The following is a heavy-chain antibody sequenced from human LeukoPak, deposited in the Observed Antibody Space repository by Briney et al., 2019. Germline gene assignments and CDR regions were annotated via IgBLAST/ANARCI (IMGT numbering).Heavy chain of an antibody. D-gene: IGHD3-22*01. J-gene: IGHJ4*02. CDR1: GFTFSSYA. CDR3: AEEAHSSGYQDY. V-gene: IGHV3-23*01. Sequence: PGGSLRLSCGASGFTFSSYAMSWVRQAPGKGLEWVSAISGSGGFTYYADSVKGRFTISRDNSKNTLYLQMNSLRAEDTALYYCAEEAHSSGYQDYWGQGTLVTVSS. CDR2: ISGSGGFT.